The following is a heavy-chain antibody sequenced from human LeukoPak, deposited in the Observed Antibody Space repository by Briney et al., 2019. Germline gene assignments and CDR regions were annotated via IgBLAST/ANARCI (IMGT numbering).Heavy chain of an antibody. Sequence: GGSLRLSCAASGFTFSSYAMSWVRQAPGKGLERVSAISGSGGSTYYADSVKGRFTISRDNAKNSLYLQMNSLRAEDTALYYCAKDLSSGSGGWGQGTLVTVSS. V-gene: IGHV3-23*01. CDR2: ISGSGGST. CDR1: GFTFSSYA. CDR3: AKDLSSGSGG. J-gene: IGHJ4*02. D-gene: IGHD6-19*01.